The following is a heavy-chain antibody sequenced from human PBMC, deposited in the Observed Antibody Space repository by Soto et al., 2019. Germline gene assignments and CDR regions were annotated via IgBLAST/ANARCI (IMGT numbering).Heavy chain of an antibody. J-gene: IGHJ6*02. V-gene: IGHV3-33*01. Sequence: GGSLRLSCAASGFTFSSYGMHWVRQAPGKGLEWVAVIWYDGSNKYYADSVKGRFTISRDNSKNTLYLQMNSLRAEDTAVYYCARGGYIVATISRPKNYYYYGMDVWGQGTTVTVSS. CDR3: ARGGYIVATISRPKNYYYYGMDV. CDR1: GFTFSSYG. D-gene: IGHD5-12*01. CDR2: IWYDGSNK.